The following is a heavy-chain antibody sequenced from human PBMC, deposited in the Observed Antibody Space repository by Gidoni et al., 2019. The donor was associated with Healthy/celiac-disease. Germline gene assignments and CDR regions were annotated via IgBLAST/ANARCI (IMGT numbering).Heavy chain of an antibody. V-gene: IGHV3-21*01. D-gene: IGHD3-22*01. CDR1: GFTFSSYS. CDR3: ARETYYYDSSGYASDY. J-gene: IGHJ4*02. CDR2: ISSSSSYI. Sequence: EVQLVESGGGLVKPGGSLRLSCAASGFTFSSYSMNWVRQAPGKGLEWVSSISSSSSYIYYADSVKGRFTISRDNAKNSLYLQMNSLRAEDTAVYYCARETYYYDSSGYASDYWGQGTLVTVSS.